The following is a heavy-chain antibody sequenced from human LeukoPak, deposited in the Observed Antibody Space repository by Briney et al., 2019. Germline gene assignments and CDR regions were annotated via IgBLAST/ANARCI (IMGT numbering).Heavy chain of an antibody. CDR1: GFTFSSYS. Sequence: GGSLRLSCAASGFTFSSYSMNWVRQAPGKGLEWVSSISSSSSYIYYADSVKGRFTISRDNAKNSLYLQMNSLRAEDTAVYYCARVGPAAAHAFDIWGQGTMVTVSS. J-gene: IGHJ3*02. V-gene: IGHV3-21*01. D-gene: IGHD2-2*01. CDR3: ARVGPAAAHAFDI. CDR2: ISSSSSYI.